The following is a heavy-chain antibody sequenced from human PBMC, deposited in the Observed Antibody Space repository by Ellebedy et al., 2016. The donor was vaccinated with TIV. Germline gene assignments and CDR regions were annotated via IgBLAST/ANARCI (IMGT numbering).Heavy chain of an antibody. CDR1: GGSISSYY. Sequence: SETLSLXXTVSGGSISSYYWSWIRQPPGKGLEWIGEINHSGSTNYNPSLKSRVTISVDTSKNQFSLKLSSVTAADTAVYYCARVSPTYYYYGMDVWGQGTTVTVSS. CDR2: INHSGST. CDR3: ARVSPTYYYYGMDV. J-gene: IGHJ6*02. V-gene: IGHV4-34*01.